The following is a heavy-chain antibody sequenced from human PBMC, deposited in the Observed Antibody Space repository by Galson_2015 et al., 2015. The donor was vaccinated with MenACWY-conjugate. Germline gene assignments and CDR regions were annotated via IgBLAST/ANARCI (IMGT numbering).Heavy chain of an antibody. CDR2: ITGSGDGT. V-gene: IGHV3-23*01. CDR1: GFTFSSYA. J-gene: IGHJ3*01. D-gene: IGHD2-8*01. Sequence: SLRLSCAASGFTFSSYAMSWVRQAPGKGLQWVSAITGSGDGTYYADSVKGRFTISRDNSKNTVFLQTNTLGADDTAIYYCAKEKAGAGVGAFDLWGQGTTVTVSS. CDR3: AKEKAGAGVGAFDL.